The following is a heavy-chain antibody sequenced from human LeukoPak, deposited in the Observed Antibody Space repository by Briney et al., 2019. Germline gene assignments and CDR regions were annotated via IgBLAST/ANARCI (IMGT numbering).Heavy chain of an antibody. V-gene: IGHV3-13*01. CDR1: GFTFRSYD. Sequence: PGGSLRLSCAASGFTFRSYDMHWVRQATGKGLEWVSGIGTAGEIYYPGSVKGRFTISRDNAKNSLYLQMNSLRAEDTAVYYCARAIAAAGTHTFDYWGQGTLVTVSS. CDR3: ARAIAAAGTHTFDY. D-gene: IGHD6-13*01. J-gene: IGHJ4*02. CDR2: IGTAGEI.